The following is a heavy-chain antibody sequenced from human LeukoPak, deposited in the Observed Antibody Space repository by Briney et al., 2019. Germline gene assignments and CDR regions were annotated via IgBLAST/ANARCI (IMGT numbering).Heavy chain of an antibody. CDR1: GGSISSHY. CDR3: ARRTAHYYYYYMDV. J-gene: IGHJ6*03. CDR2: IYYSGST. V-gene: IGHV4-59*11. D-gene: IGHD6-25*01. Sequence: SETLSLTCTVSGGSISSHYWSWIRQPPGKGLEWIGYIYYSGSTNYNPSLKSRVTISVDTFKNQFSLKLSSVTAADTAVYYCARRTAHYYYYYMDVWGKGTTVTVSS.